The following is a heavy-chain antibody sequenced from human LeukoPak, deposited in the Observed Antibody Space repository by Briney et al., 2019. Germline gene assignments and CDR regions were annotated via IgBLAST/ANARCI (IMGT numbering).Heavy chain of an antibody. V-gene: IGHV3-66*01. CDR3: ARVVVESLDY. J-gene: IGHJ4*02. CDR2: IYSGSST. Sequence: EGSLRLSCAASGFTVSSNYMSWVRQAPGKGLEWVSIIYSGSSTYYADSVKGRFTISRDNSKNTLYLQMNSLREEDTAVYYCARVVVESLDYWGQGTLVTVSS. CDR1: GFTVSSNY. D-gene: IGHD2-21*01.